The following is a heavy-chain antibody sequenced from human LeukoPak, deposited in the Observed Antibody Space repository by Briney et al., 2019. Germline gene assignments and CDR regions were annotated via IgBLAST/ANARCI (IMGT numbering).Heavy chain of an antibody. CDR1: GGSISSGGYY. V-gene: IGHV4-31*03. CDR2: IYYSGST. D-gene: IGHD4-17*01. CDR3: ARLTTGYYGMDV. Sequence: PSEALSLTCTVSGGSISSGGYYWSWIRQHPGKGLEWIGYIYYSGSTYYNPSLKSRVTTSVDTSKNQFSLKLSSVTAADTAVYYCARLTTGYYGMDVWGQGTTVTVSS. J-gene: IGHJ6*02.